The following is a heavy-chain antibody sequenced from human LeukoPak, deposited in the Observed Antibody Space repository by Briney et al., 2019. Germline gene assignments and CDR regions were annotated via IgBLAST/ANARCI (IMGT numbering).Heavy chain of an antibody. CDR1: GGSFSGYY. CDR3: AREDLGRDIDY. CDR2: INHSGST. D-gene: IGHD2-15*01. J-gene: IGHJ4*02. V-gene: IGHV4-34*01. Sequence: SETLSLTCAVYGGSFSGYYWSWIRQPPGKGPEWIGEINHSGSTNYNPSLKSRVTISVDTSKNQFSLKLSSVTAADTAVYYCAREDLGRDIDYWGQGTLVTVSS.